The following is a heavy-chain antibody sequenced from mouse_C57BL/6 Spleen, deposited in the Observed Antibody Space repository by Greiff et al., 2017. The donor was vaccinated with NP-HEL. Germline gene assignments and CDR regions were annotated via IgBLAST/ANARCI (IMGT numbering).Heavy chain of an antibody. CDR3: ARENYEYDGAMDY. D-gene: IGHD2-4*01. V-gene: IGHV1-7*01. CDR1: GYTFTSYW. CDR2: INPSSGYT. Sequence: QVQLKQSGAELAKPGASVKLSCKASGYTFTSYWMHWVKQRPGQGLEWIGYINPSSGYTKYNQKFKDKATLTADKSSSTAYMQLSSLTYEDSAGYYCARENYEYDGAMDYWGQGTSVTVSS. J-gene: IGHJ4*01.